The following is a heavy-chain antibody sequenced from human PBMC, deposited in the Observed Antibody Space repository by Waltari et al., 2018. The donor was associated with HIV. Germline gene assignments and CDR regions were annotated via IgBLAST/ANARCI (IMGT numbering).Heavy chain of an antibody. CDR2: ISSGSSTI. CDR3: ARLGDRGFDP. CDR1: GSKPSSYS. V-gene: IGHV3-48*04. J-gene: IGHJ5*02. D-gene: IGHD3-10*01. Sequence: EVQLVASGRGLVQPGGFLRPYCAALGSKPSSYSMNWVRQAPGKGLEWVSYISSGSSTIYYADSVKGRFTISRDNAKNSLYLQMNSLRAEDTAVYYCARLGDRGFDPWGQGTLVTVSS.